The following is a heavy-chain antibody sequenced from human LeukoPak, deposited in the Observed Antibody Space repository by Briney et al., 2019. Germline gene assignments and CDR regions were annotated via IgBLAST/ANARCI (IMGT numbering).Heavy chain of an antibody. Sequence: GGSLRLSCAASGFTFSSYAMSWVRQAPAKGLECLSGFSGSGGSTYYADSVKGRFTISRDNSKNTLYLQMNSLRAEDTAVYYCARGDSSGYYVGGPDYWGQGTLVTVSS. V-gene: IGHV3-23*01. CDR2: FSGSGGST. CDR1: GFTFSSYA. J-gene: IGHJ4*02. CDR3: ARGDSSGYYVGGPDY. D-gene: IGHD3-22*01.